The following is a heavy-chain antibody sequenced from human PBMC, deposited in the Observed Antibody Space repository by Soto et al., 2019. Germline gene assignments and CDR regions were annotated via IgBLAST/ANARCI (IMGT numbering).Heavy chain of an antibody. CDR1: GGSISSSSYY. CDR2: IYYSGST. V-gene: IGHV4-39*01. CDR3: ASLTDYDILTGYYYDY. Sequence: QLQLQESGPGLVKPSETLSLTCTVSGGSISSSSYYWGWIRQPPGKGLEWIGSIYYSGSTYYNRSLKSRVTISVDTSKNQFSLKLSSVTAADTAVYYCASLTDYDILTGYYYDYWGQGTLVTVSS. J-gene: IGHJ4*02. D-gene: IGHD3-9*01.